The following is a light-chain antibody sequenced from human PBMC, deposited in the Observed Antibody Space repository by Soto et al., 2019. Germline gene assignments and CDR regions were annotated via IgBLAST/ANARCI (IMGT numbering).Light chain of an antibody. CDR3: QQYSTFSYT. V-gene: IGKV1-5*01. Sequence: DIQMTQSPSTLSASVGDRVTITCRASQGISRWLAWYQQKPGKAPKLLIYDASNLESGVPSTFSGSGSGTEFTLTISSLQPDDFATYYCQQYSTFSYTFGQGTKLEIK. CDR1: QGISRW. CDR2: DAS. J-gene: IGKJ2*01.